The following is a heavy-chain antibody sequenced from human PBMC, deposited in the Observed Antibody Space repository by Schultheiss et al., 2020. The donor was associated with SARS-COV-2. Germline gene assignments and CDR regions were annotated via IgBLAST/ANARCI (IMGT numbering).Heavy chain of an antibody. CDR3: ARVLLWEGWFDP. Sequence: GGSLRLSCAASGFTFSSYAMSWVRQAPGKGLEWVSAISGSGGSTYYADSVKGRFTISRDNSKNTLYLQMNSLRAEDTAVYYCARVLLWEGWFDPWGQGTLVTVSS. CDR2: ISGSGGST. CDR1: GFTFSSYA. V-gene: IGHV3-23*01. J-gene: IGHJ5*02. D-gene: IGHD3-10*01.